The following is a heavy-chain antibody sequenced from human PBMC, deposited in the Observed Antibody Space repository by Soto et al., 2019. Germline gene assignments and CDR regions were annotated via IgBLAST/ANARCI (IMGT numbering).Heavy chain of an antibody. Sequence: EVQLLESGGGLVQPGGSLRLSCAASGFTFSSYVMSWVRQAPGKGLEWVSGISGSGGSTYYADSVKGRFTISRDNSKNTRYLQMNSLRAADTAVYYCAKVPYDFWSGYYPPLYFDYWGQGTLVTVSS. CDR2: ISGSGGST. V-gene: IGHV3-23*01. D-gene: IGHD3-3*01. J-gene: IGHJ4*02. CDR1: GFTFSSYV. CDR3: AKVPYDFWSGYYPPLYFDY.